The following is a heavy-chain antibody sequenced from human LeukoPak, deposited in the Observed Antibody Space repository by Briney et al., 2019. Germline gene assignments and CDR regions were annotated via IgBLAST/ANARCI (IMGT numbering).Heavy chain of an antibody. V-gene: IGHV3-48*03. CDR3: ARNSIQTDYFDY. Sequence: GRSLRLSCAASGFTFSSYEMNWVRQAPGKGLEWVSYISSSGSTIYYADSVKGRFTISRDNAKNSLYLQMNSLRAEDTAVYYCARNSIQTDYFDYWGQGTLVTVSS. D-gene: IGHD4-23*01. CDR2: ISSSGSTI. J-gene: IGHJ4*02. CDR1: GFTFSSYE.